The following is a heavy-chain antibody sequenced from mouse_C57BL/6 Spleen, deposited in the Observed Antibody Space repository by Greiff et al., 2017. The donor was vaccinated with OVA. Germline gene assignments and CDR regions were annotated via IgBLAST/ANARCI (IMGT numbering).Heavy chain of an antibody. CDR2: ISYDGSN. Sequence: EVQLQESGPGLVKPSQSLSLTCSVTGYSITSGYYWNWIRQFPGNKLEWMGYISYDGSNNYNPSLKNRISITRDTSKNQFFLKLNSVTTEDTATYYCARERGGDYWGQGTTLTVSS. J-gene: IGHJ2*01. CDR1: GYSITSGYY. V-gene: IGHV3-6*01. CDR3: ARERGGDY.